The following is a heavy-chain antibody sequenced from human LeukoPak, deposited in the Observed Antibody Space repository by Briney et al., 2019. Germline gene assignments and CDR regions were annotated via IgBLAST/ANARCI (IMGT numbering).Heavy chain of an antibody. Sequence: SETLSLTCTVSGGSISSGSYYWSWMRQPAGKGLERIGRIYTSGSTNYNPSLKSRVTISVDTSKNQFSLKLSSVTAADTAVYYCARDLGWLLAFDIWGQGTMVTVSS. CDR3: ARDLGWLLAFDI. V-gene: IGHV4-61*02. CDR1: GGSISSGSYY. CDR2: IYTSGST. J-gene: IGHJ3*02. D-gene: IGHD3-3*01.